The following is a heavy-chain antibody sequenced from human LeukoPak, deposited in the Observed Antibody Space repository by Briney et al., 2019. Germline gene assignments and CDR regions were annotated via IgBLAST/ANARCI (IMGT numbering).Heavy chain of an antibody. Sequence: KPSETLSLTCTVSGGSISSGGYYWSWIRQHPGKGLEWIGCIYYSGNTYHNPSLKSRVTISVDTSKNHFSLKLSSVTAADTAVYYCAGGGSTQKVDYWGQGTLVTVSS. D-gene: IGHD2-2*01. J-gene: IGHJ4*02. CDR1: GGSISSGGYY. CDR2: IYYSGNT. V-gene: IGHV4-31*03. CDR3: AGGGSTQKVDY.